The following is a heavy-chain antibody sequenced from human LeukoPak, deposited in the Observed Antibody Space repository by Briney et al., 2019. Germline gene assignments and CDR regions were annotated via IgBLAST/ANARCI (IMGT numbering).Heavy chain of an antibody. J-gene: IGHJ6*04. V-gene: IGHV4-59*08. CDR3: ARHVYGKGMYV. CDR2: IYSSGST. Sequence: SQTLSLTCTVSGGSISSYFWSWIRQPPGKGLECVGYIYSSGSTAYNPSLKSRLTISIDTSKNQFSLTLSSVTAADTAVYYCARHVYGKGMYVWGKGTTVTASS. D-gene: IGHD4-17*01. CDR1: GGSISSYF.